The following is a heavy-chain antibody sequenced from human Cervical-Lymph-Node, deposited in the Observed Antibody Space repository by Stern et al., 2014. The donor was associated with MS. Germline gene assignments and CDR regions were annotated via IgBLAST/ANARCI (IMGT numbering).Heavy chain of an antibody. V-gene: IGHV5-51*01. J-gene: IGHJ4*02. CDR2: IFPGGSDI. CDR3: ARQRYFDY. Sequence: VQLVQSGPEVKRPGESLKISCQASGYTFTSYWIGWVRQMPGKGLEWIAIIFPGGSDIRYSPSFQGQVPISADKSSSTAYLQWNNLKASDTDIYYCARQRYFDYWGQGTLVTVSS. CDR1: GYTFTSYW.